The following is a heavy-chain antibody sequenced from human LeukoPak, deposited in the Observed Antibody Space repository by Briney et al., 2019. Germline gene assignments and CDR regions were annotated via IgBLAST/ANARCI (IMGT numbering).Heavy chain of an antibody. Sequence: SSETLSLTCTVSGGSISGSNYYWGWIRQPPGKGLEWIGDIDYYGTTYANPSLETRVTIFVDTSKKRFSLKLSSVTAADTAVYYCARYDFWSGYYHYWGQGTLVTVSS. CDR2: IDYYGTT. J-gene: IGHJ4*02. V-gene: IGHV4-39*01. CDR1: GGSISGSNYY. D-gene: IGHD3-3*01. CDR3: ARYDFWSGYYHY.